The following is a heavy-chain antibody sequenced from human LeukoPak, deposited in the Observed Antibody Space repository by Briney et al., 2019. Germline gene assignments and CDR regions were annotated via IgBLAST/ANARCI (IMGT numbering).Heavy chain of an antibody. J-gene: IGHJ4*02. Sequence: SVEVSCKASGDTFSSSAISWVRQAPGQGLEWMGKIILPLDITNYAQQFQGGVTITTDKSTDTVFLELSSLRSQDTAVYYCARSSVTGHFDCWGQGTLVTVSS. CDR3: ARSSVTGHFDC. CDR2: IILPLDIT. CDR1: GDTFSSSA. D-gene: IGHD6-19*01. V-gene: IGHV1-69*04.